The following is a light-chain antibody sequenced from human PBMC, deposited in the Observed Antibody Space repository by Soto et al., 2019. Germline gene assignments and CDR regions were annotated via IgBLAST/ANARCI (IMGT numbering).Light chain of an antibody. CDR1: QSISSW. V-gene: IGKV1-5*03. Sequence: DIQMNQSPSTLSASVGDRVTITCRASQSISSWLAWYQQKPGKAPKLLIYKASSLESGVPSRFSGSGSGTEFTLTISSLQHDDFATYYCQQYNSYSWTFGQGTKVEIK. CDR2: KAS. CDR3: QQYNSYSWT. J-gene: IGKJ1*01.